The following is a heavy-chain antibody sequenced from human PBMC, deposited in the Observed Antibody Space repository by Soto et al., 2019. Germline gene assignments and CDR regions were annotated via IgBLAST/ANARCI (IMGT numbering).Heavy chain of an antibody. CDR3: ARDNWNSY. V-gene: IGHV3-74*01. CDR1: GFTFSNYW. J-gene: IGHJ4*02. Sequence: GGSLGLSCAASGFTFSNYWMHWVRQGPGKGLVWVARVKSDGSSTSYADSVKGRFTISRDNAKNTLYLQMNSLRVEDTAVYYCARDNWNSYWSQGTLVTVSS. D-gene: IGHD1-1*01. CDR2: VKSDGSST.